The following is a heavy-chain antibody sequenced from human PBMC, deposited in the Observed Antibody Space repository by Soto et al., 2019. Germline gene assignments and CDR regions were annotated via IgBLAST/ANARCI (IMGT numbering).Heavy chain of an antibody. CDR3: ASDKDCSGGSCYSIGYYGMDV. D-gene: IGHD2-15*01. CDR1: GGTFSSYA. V-gene: IGHV1-69*13. J-gene: IGHJ6*02. CDR2: IIPIFGTA. Sequence: VASVKVSCKASGGTFSSYAISWVRQAPGQGLEWMGGIIPIFGTANYAQKFQGRVTITADESTSTAYMELSSLRSEDTAVYYCASDKDCSGGSCYSIGYYGMDVWGQGTTVTVSS.